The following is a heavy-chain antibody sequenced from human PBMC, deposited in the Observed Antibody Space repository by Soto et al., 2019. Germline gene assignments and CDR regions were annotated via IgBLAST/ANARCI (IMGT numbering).Heavy chain of an antibody. Sequence: SETLSLTCAVYGGSFSGYYWSWIRQPPGKGLEWIGEINHSGSTNYNPSLKSRVTISVDTSKNQFSLKLSSVTAADTAVYYCARTRGYSYGNGASSWFDPWGQGTLVTVSS. CDR2: INHSGST. CDR3: ARTRGYSYGNGASSWFDP. D-gene: IGHD5-18*01. CDR1: GGSFSGYY. J-gene: IGHJ5*02. V-gene: IGHV4-34*01.